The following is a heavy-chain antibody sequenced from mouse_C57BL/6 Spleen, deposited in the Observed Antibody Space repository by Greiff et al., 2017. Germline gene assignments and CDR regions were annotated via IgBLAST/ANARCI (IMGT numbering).Heavy chain of an antibody. D-gene: IGHD2-4*01. J-gene: IGHJ1*03. CDR2: IDPRSGNT. V-gene: IGHV1-81*01. Sequence: QVQLQQSGAELARPGASVKLSCKASGYTFTSYGISWVKQRTGRGLEWIGEIDPRSGNTYYNEKFKGKATLTADKSSSTAYMELRSLTSEDSAVYFCARGDYDGDWYFDVWGTGTTVTVSS. CDR1: GYTFTSYG. CDR3: ARGDYDGDWYFDV.